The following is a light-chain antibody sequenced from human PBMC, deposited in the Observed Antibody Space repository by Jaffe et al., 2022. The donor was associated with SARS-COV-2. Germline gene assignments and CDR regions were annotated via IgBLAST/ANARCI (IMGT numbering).Light chain of an antibody. CDR1: TLRSYY. V-gene: IGLV3-19*01. CDR2: GKN. J-gene: IGLJ3*02. CDR3: SSRHITDNRWL. Sequence: SSELTQDPAMSVALGQTVSITCHGDTLRSYYPSWYQQKPGQAPILVIYGKNIRPSGIPDRFSGSSSGTTSSLTITGAQAEDEADYYCSSRHITDNRWLFGGGTRLTVL.